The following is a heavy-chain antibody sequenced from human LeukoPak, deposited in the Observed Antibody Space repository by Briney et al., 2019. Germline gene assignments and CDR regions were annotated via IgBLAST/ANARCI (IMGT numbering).Heavy chain of an antibody. J-gene: IGHJ4*02. CDR3: AASGGMGDY. CDR2: IKQDGSEK. Sequence: QPGGSLRLSCAASGFTFSGYWMSWVRQAPGKGLEWVANIKQDGSEKCYVDSVKGRFTISRDNAKNSLSLQMNSLRAEDTAVYYCAASGGMGDYWGQGTLVTVSS. V-gene: IGHV3-7*03. D-gene: IGHD2-15*01. CDR1: GFTFSGYW.